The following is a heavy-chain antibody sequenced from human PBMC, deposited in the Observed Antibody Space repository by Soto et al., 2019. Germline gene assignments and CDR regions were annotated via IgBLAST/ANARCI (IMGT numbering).Heavy chain of an antibody. CDR2: ISVTGGST. CDR3: ARNLGFFEY. CDR1: GFTFNTYG. D-gene: IGHD3-10*01. J-gene: IGHJ4*02. Sequence: GGSLRLSCAASGFTFNTYGMSLVRQAPGKGLEWVSGISVTGGSTYYADSVKGRFTISRDNSKNTLYLQMNSLRAEDTAVYYCARNLGFFEYWGQGTLVTVSP. V-gene: IGHV3-23*01.